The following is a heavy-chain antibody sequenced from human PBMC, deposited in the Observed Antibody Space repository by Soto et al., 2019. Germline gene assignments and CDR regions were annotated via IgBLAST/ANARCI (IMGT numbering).Heavy chain of an antibody. CDR1: GGSISSSSYY. CDR2: IYYSGST. D-gene: IGHD2-15*01. V-gene: IGHV4-39*01. J-gene: IGHJ6*02. CDR3: ARHRKSRGLRGGGDYYYGMDV. Sequence: SETLSLTCTVSGGSISSSSYYGGWIRQPPGKGLEWIGSIYYSGSTYYNPSLKSRVTISVDTSKNQFSLKLSSVTAADTAVYYCARHRKSRGLRGGGDYYYGMDVWGQGTTVTVSS.